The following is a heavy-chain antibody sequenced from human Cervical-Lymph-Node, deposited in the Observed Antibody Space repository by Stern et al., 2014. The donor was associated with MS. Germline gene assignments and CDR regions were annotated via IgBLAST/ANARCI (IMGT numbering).Heavy chain of an antibody. Sequence: QVTLRESGPALVEPTQTLTLTCTFSGFSLSASGMGVAWIRQTPGKVLEWLAVLYWDDDARYSPSLKSRISMTKDTSNNQVVLTMTNMDPVDTGTYFCAHTTVTSDEGYGLDVWGPGTTVTVSS. CDR1: GFSLSASGMG. V-gene: IGHV2-5*02. D-gene: IGHD4-17*01. CDR3: AHTTVTSDEGYGLDV. CDR2: LYWDDDA. J-gene: IGHJ6*02.